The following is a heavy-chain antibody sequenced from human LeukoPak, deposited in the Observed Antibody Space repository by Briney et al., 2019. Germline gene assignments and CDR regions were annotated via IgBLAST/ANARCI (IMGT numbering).Heavy chain of an antibody. Sequence: GGSLRLSCAASGFTFSSYWMFWVRQPPGKGLVWVPHIKGDGSSAYYADSVKGRFTISRDNAKSTLYLQMNSLRAEDTAVYYCARGGLAAASDYWGQGTLVTVSS. CDR1: GFTFSSYW. CDR3: ARGGLAAASDY. D-gene: IGHD6-13*01. V-gene: IGHV3-74*01. J-gene: IGHJ4*02. CDR2: IKGDGSSA.